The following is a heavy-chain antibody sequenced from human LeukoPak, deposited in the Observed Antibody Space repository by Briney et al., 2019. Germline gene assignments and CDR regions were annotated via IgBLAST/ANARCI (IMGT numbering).Heavy chain of an antibody. CDR1: GYTFTGYY. D-gene: IGHD5-12*01. V-gene: IGHV1-2*04. Sequence: GASVKVSCKASGYTFTGYYMHWVRQAPGQGLEWMGWINPNSGGTNYAQKFQGWVTMTRDTSISRAYMELSRLRSDDTAVYYCARGPGFGYDSRNFDYWGQGTLVTVSS. CDR3: ARGPGFGYDSRNFDY. CDR2: INPNSGGT. J-gene: IGHJ4*02.